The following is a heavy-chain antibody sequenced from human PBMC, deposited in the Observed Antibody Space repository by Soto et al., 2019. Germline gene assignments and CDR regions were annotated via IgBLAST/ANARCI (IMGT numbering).Heavy chain of an antibody. D-gene: IGHD3-10*01. CDR2: IYPGDSDT. V-gene: IGHV5-51*01. J-gene: IGHJ6*02. CDR1: GYSFTSYW. CDR3: AGGGVRGVITRTRDYYGMDV. Sequence: LRESLKISCKGSGYSFTSYWIGWVRQMPGKGLEWMGIIYPGDSDTRYSPSFQGQVTISADKSISTAYLQWSSLKASDTAMYYCAGGGVRGVITRTRDYYGMDVWGQGTTVTVSS.